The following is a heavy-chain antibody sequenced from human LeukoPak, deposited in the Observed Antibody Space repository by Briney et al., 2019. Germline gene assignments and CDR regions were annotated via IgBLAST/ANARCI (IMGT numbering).Heavy chain of an antibody. J-gene: IGHJ4*02. CDR2: IYPGDSDT. Sequence: GESLKISCKGSGYSFTSYWIGWVRQMPGKGLEWLGIIYPGDSDTRYSPSFQGQVTISADKSISTAYLQRSSLKASDTAMYYCARLAVAGTLVFNYWGQGTLVTVSS. V-gene: IGHV5-51*01. CDR1: GYSFTSYW. CDR3: ARLAVAGTLVFNY. D-gene: IGHD6-19*01.